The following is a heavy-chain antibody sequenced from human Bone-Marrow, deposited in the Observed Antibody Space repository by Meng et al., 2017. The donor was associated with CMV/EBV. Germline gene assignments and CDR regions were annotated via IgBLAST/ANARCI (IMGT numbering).Heavy chain of an antibody. V-gene: IGHV4-39*07. J-gene: IGHJ4*02. CDR1: GGSISRSNYY. CDR3: ATDRDH. Sequence: SETLSLTCIVSGGSISRSNYYWTWIRQPPGKGLEWIASIYYTGSTYYSPSLKSRLTISVDTSENHFSLRLNSVTAADTAVYYCATDRDHWGQGTLVTVYS. CDR2: IYYTGST.